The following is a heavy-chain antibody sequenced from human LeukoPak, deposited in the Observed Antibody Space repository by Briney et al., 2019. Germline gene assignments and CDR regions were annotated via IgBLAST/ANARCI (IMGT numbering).Heavy chain of an antibody. J-gene: IGHJ5*02. Sequence: SETLSLTCTVSGGSISSGDYYWSWIRQPPGKGLEWIGYVYYSGTTNYNPSLKSRVTISVDTSKNHFSLKLSSVTAADTAVYYCARAPTGIIVAAPNWFDPWGQGTLVTVSS. CDR2: VYYSGTT. CDR3: ARAPTGIIVAAPNWFDP. D-gene: IGHD6-19*01. CDR1: GGSISSGDYY. V-gene: IGHV4-61*03.